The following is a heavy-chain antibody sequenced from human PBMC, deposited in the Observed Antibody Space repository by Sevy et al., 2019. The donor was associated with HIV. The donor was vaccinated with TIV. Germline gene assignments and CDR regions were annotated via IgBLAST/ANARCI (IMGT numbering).Heavy chain of an antibody. Sequence: GESLKISCAASGFTFSGSAMHWVRQASGKGLEWVGRIRSKANSYATAYAASVKGRFTISRDDSKNTAYLQMNSLKTEDTAVYYCTRPGHSSGYTAPDNWFDPWGQRTLVTVSS. J-gene: IGHJ5*02. D-gene: IGHD3-22*01. CDR2: IRSKANSYAT. CDR1: GFTFSGSA. CDR3: TRPGHSSGYTAPDNWFDP. V-gene: IGHV3-73*01.